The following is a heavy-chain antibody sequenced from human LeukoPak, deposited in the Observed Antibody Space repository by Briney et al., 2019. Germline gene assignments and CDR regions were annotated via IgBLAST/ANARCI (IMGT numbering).Heavy chain of an antibody. CDR1: GYTFGNYE. J-gene: IGHJ1*01. D-gene: IGHD2-15*01. Sequence: ASVKVSCKASGYTFGNYEINWVRQAPGQGLEWMGWMKANSGDGGYPEKFRGRVTMTRDTSVSTAYMELNSLRFEDTAVYYCARGNCSGHACYTADFLQHWGQGTLITVSS. V-gene: IGHV1-8*01. CDR2: MKANSGDG. CDR3: ARGNCSGHACYTADFLQH.